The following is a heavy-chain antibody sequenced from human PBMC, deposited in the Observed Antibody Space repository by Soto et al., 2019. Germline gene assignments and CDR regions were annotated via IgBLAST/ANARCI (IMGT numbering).Heavy chain of an antibody. Sequence: EVQLVESGGGLVKPGESLRLSCAASGFSFSSYTMNWVRQAPGKGLQWVSSITNRGTHTYSADSVKGRFTISRDNDKNSLYLQMNNLRAEDTAIYFCARAHEVAWFDSWGLGTLVTVTS. D-gene: IGHD2-15*01. CDR1: GFSFSSYT. V-gene: IGHV3-21*01. CDR2: ITNRGTHT. CDR3: ARAHEVAWFDS. J-gene: IGHJ5*01.